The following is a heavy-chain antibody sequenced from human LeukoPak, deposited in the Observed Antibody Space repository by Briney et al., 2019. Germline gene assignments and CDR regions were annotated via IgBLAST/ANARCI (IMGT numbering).Heavy chain of an antibody. D-gene: IGHD4-23*01. J-gene: IGHJ4*02. CDR2: IDRDGSRI. Sequence: PGGSLRLSCAVSGFTFSSYWMHWVRQAPGKGLVWVSRIDRDGSRINYADSVKGRFTISRDNGKNTLFLQMNSLRAEDAAVYYCLRGNDYGGPHYWGQGTLVTVS. CDR3: LRGNDYGGPHY. V-gene: IGHV3-74*01. CDR1: GFTFSSYW.